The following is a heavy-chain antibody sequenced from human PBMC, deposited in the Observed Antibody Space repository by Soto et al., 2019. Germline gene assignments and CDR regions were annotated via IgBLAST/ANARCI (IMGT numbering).Heavy chain of an antibody. CDR2: ISWNSGSI. J-gene: IGHJ4*02. CDR3: AKVCIQLWLPFDY. CDR1: GFTFDDYA. D-gene: IGHD5-18*01. V-gene: IGHV3-9*01. Sequence: EVQLVESGGGLVQPGRSLRLSCAASGFTFDDYAMHWVRQAPGKGLEWVSGISWNSGSIGYADSVKGRFTISRDNAKNSLYLQMNSLRAEDTALYYCAKVCIQLWLPFDYWGQGTLITVSS.